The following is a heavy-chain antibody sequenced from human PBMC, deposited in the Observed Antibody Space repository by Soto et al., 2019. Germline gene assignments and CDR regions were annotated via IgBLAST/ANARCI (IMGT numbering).Heavy chain of an antibody. D-gene: IGHD3-22*01. CDR1: GFTFSSYD. Sequence: GGSLRLSCAASGFTFSSYDMHWVRQATGKGLEWVSATGTAGDPYYPGSVKGRFTISRENAKNSLYLQMNSLRAGDTAVYYCARGVGYDSSGYYYFDYWGQGTLVTVSS. CDR2: TGTAGDP. J-gene: IGHJ4*02. CDR3: ARGVGYDSSGYYYFDY. V-gene: IGHV3-13*05.